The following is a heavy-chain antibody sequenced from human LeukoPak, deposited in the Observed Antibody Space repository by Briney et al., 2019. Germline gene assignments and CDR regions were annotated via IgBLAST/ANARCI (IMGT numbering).Heavy chain of an antibody. V-gene: IGHV3-53*01. CDR3: ARRAGEYSHPYDY. CDR1: GFTVSSNS. J-gene: IGHJ4*02. D-gene: IGHD4-17*01. CDR2: IYSGGNT. Sequence: GGSLRLSCTVSGFTVSSNSMSWVRQAPGKGLEWVSFIYSGGNTLYSDSVKVRLTISRDNSKNTLYLQMNSLRAEDTAVYYCARRAGEYSHPYDYWGQGTLVTVSS.